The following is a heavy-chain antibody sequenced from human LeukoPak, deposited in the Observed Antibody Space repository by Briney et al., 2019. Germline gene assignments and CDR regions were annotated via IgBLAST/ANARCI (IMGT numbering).Heavy chain of an antibody. CDR3: AKTQMGGFDY. J-gene: IGHJ4*02. D-gene: IGHD3-16*01. CDR2: IYYSGST. Sequence: SETLSLTCTVSGDSISSYYWSWIRQPPGKGLEWIGYIYYSGSTNYNPSLKSRVTISVDTSKNQFSLKLSSVTAADTAVYYCAKTQMGGFDYWGQGTLVTVSS. CDR1: GDSISSYY. V-gene: IGHV4-59*08.